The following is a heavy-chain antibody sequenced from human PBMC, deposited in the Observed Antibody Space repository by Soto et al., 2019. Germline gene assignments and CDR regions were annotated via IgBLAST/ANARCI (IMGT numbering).Heavy chain of an antibody. CDR2: IIPILGIA. CDR1: GDTFSSHT. V-gene: IGHV1-69*08. J-gene: IGHJ4*02. Sequence: QVQLVQSGAEVKKPGSSVKVSCKASGDTFSSHTITWVRQAPGQGLDWMGRIIPILGIATYAQKFQGRVTLTADKSSSTVYMELRSLTSEDTAVYCCARDASTAWSLSHFDYWGQGTLVTVSS. CDR3: ARDASTAWSLSHFDY. D-gene: IGHD2-21*02.